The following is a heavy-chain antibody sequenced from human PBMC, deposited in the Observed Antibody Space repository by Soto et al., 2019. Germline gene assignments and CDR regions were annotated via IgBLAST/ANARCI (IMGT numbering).Heavy chain of an antibody. CDR2: ISAHNGNT. Sequence: QVHLVQSGAEVKKPGASVKVSCQGSGYAFTTYGITWVRQAPGQGLEWMGWISAHNGNTNYAQKIQGRVTVTRDTSPSTAYVELRGRGYDDTAVYYCAGGRHGDYWGQGAVVTVSS. CDR1: GYAFTTYG. J-gene: IGHJ4*02. CDR3: AGGRHGDY. V-gene: IGHV1-18*01.